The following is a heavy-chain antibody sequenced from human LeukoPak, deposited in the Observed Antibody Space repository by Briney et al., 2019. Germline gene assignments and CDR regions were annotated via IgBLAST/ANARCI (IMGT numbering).Heavy chain of an antibody. D-gene: IGHD3-3*01. CDR2: INHSGST. J-gene: IGHJ6*02. V-gene: IGHV4-34*01. Sequence: PSETLSLTCAVYGGSFSGYYWSWIRQPPGKGLEWIGEINHSGSTNYNPSLKSRVTISVDTSKNQFSLKLSSVTAADTAVYYCARGDTIRYYGMDVWGQGTTVTVSS. CDR1: GGSFSGYY. CDR3: ARGDTIRYYGMDV.